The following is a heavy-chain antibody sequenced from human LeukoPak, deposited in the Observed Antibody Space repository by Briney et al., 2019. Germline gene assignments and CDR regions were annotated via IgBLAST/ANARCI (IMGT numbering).Heavy chain of an antibody. CDR1: GFTFSSYG. J-gene: IGHJ6*02. CDR3: ARGVGYCSSTSCYAFYYGMDV. CDR2: ISYDGSNK. Sequence: GGSLRLSCAASGFTFSSYGMHWVRQAPGKGLEWVAVISYDGSNKYYADSVKGRFTISRDNSKNTLYLQMNSLRAEDTAVYYCARGVGYCSSTSCYAFYYGMDVWGQGTTVTVSS. V-gene: IGHV3-30*03. D-gene: IGHD2-2*01.